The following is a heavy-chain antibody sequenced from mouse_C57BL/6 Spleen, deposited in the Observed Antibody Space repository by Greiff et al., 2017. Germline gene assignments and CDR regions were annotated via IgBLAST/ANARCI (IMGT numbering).Heavy chain of an antibody. CDR1: GFTFSSYA. Sequence: EVQRVESGEGLVKPGGSLKLSCAASGFTFSSYAMSWVRQTPEKRLEWVAYISSGGGYIDYADTVKGRFTISRDNARNTLYLQMSSLKYEDTAMYYCTRDYNGSSEAMDYWGQGTSVTVSS. J-gene: IGHJ4*01. V-gene: IGHV5-9-1*02. D-gene: IGHD1-1*01. CDR2: ISSGGGYI. CDR3: TRDYNGSSEAMDY.